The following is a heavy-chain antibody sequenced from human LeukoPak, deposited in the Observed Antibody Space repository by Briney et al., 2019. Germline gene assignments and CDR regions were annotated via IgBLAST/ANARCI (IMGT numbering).Heavy chain of an antibody. J-gene: IGHJ4*02. V-gene: IGHV3-30-3*01. CDR3: AKAGIYDFWSGYTTPFDY. CDR1: GFTFSSYA. CDR2: ISYDGSNK. Sequence: GRSLRLSCAASGFTFSSYAMHWVRQAPGKGLEWVAVISYDGSNKYYADSVKGRFTISRDNSKNTLYLQMNSLRAEDTAVYYCAKAGIYDFWSGYTTPFDYWGQGTLVTVSS. D-gene: IGHD3-3*01.